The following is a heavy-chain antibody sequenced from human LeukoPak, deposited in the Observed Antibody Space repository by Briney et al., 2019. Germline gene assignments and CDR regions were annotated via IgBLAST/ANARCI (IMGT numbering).Heavy chain of an antibody. CDR3: TRDYGLELLKYFQH. D-gene: IGHD1-7*01. CDR2: IRSKAYGGTT. Sequence: GGSLRLSCTASGFTFGDYAMSWARQAPGKGLEWVGFIRSKAYGGTTEYAASVKGRFTISRDDSKSIAYLQLNSLKTEDTAVYYCTRDYGLELLKYFQHWGQGTLVTVSS. V-gene: IGHV3-49*04. J-gene: IGHJ1*01. CDR1: GFTFGDYA.